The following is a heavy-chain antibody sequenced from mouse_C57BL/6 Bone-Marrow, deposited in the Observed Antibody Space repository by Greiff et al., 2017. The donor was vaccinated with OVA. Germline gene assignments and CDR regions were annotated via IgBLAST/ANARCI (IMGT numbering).Heavy chain of an antibody. D-gene: IGHD4-1*01. CDR1: GYAFSSSW. J-gene: IGHJ1*03. CDR3: ARMNWDDV. CDR2: IYPGDGDT. Sequence: VQLVESGPELVKPGASVKISCKASGYAFSSSWMNWVKQRPGKGLEWIGRIYPGDGDTNYNEKFKSKATLTVDTSSSTAYMQLSSLTSEDSAVYYCARMNWDDVWGTGTTVTVSS. V-gene: IGHV1-82*01.